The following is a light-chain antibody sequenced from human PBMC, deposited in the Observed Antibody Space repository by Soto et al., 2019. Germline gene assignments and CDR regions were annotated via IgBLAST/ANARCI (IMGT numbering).Light chain of an antibody. CDR2: EVS. CDR3: SSYTSSSTPYV. V-gene: IGLV2-14*01. Sequence: QSALTQPASVSGSPGQSITISCTGTSSDVGGYNYVSWYQQHPGKAPKLMIYEVSNRPSGVSNRFSGSKSGNTASLTISGLPAEAEADYYCSSYTSSSTPYVFGTGTKLTVL. J-gene: IGLJ1*01. CDR1: SSDVGGYNY.